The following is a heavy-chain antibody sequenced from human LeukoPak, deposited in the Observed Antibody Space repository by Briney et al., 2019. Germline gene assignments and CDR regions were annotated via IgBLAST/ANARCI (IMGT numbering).Heavy chain of an antibody. CDR3: ARGTELRYFDWLRDPGAFDY. J-gene: IGHJ4*02. CDR2: MNPNSGNT. V-gene: IGHV1-8*01. D-gene: IGHD3-9*01. CDR1: GYTFTSYD. Sequence: ASVKVSCKASGYTFTSYDINWVRQATGQGLEWMGWMNPNSGNTGYAQKFQGRVTMTRNTSISTAYMELSSLRSEDTAVYYCARGTELRYFDWLRDPGAFDYWGQGTLVTVSS.